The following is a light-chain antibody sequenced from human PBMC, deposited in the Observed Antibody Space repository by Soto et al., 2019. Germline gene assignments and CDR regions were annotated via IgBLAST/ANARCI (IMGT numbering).Light chain of an antibody. Sequence: DIQMTQSPSTLSASVGDRVTITCLGSQSISNWLAWYQQKPVTAPKVLIYHASNLQSGVPSRFSGSGSGTEFTLTISSLQPDDFATYYCQQYNSYSFGQGTKVDIK. CDR3: QQYNSYS. J-gene: IGKJ1*01. CDR2: HAS. CDR1: QSISNW. V-gene: IGKV1-5*01.